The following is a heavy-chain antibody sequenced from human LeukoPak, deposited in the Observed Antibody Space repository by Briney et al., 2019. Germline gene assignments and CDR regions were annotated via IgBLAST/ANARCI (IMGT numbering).Heavy chain of an antibody. V-gene: IGHV4-61*02. CDR2: IYTSGST. J-gene: IGHJ4*02. Sequence: PSETLSLTCTVSGGSISSGPYYWRWIRQPAGKGLEWIGRIYTSGSTNYNPSLKSRVTISVDTSKNQFSLKLSSVTAADTAVYYCASGIAADLYWGQGTLVTVSS. CDR1: GGSISSGPYY. CDR3: ASGIAADLY. D-gene: IGHD6-13*01.